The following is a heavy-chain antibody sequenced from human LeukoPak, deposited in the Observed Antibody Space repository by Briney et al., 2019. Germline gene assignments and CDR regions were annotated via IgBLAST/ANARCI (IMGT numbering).Heavy chain of an antibody. D-gene: IGHD3-22*01. CDR1: GGSISSYY. Sequence: SETLSLTCTVSGGSISSYYWSWIRQPPGKGLEWIGYIYYSGSTNYNPSLKSRVTISVDTSKNQISLKLSAVTAADTAIYYCARSSAYYYDSSGETFDIWGQGTMVTVSS. CDR2: IYYSGST. V-gene: IGHV4-59*01. J-gene: IGHJ3*02. CDR3: ARSSAYYYDSSGETFDI.